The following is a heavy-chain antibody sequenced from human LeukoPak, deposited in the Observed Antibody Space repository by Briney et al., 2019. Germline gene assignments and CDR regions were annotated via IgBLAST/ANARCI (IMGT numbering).Heavy chain of an antibody. CDR2: ISSSGSTI. D-gene: IGHD3-10*01. Sequence: PGGSLRLSCAASGFTFSDYYMSWIRQAPGKGLEWVSYISSSGSTIYYADSVKGRFTISRDNAKNSLYLQMNSLRAEDTAVYYCATYRSRYYYGSREGYWGQGTLVTVSS. CDR3: ATYRSRYYYGSREGY. J-gene: IGHJ4*02. CDR1: GFTFSDYY. V-gene: IGHV3-11*01.